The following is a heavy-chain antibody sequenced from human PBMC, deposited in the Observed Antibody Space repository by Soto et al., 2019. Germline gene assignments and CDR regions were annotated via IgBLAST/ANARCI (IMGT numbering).Heavy chain of an antibody. D-gene: IGHD2-2*01. CDR3: TTGGLGYCISTSCYESYYYYGMDV. Sequence: GSLRLSCAASGFTFSNAWMNWVRQAPGKGLEWVGRIKSKTDGGTTDYAAPVKGRFTISRDDSKNTLYLQMNSLKTEDTAVYYCTTGGLGYCISTSCYESYYYYGMDVWGQGTTVTVAS. CDR2: IKSKTDGGTT. V-gene: IGHV3-15*07. CDR1: GFTFSNAW. J-gene: IGHJ6*02.